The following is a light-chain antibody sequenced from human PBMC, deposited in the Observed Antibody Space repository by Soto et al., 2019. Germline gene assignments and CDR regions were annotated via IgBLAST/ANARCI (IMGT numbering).Light chain of an antibody. CDR1: QSVSSSY. J-gene: IGKJ3*01. CDR2: AAS. Sequence: EIVLTQSPGTLSLSPGEGATLSCRASQSVSSSYLAWYQQKPGQAPRLLIYAASSRAAGIPDRFSGSGSGTDFTLTISRLEPEDCAVYYCQQYGSSLFTFGPGTKVDIK. CDR3: QQYGSSLFT. V-gene: IGKV3-20*01.